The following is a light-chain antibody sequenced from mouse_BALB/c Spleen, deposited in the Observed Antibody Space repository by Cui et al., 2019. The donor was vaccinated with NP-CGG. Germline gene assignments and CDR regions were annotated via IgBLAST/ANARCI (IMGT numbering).Light chain of an antibody. CDR3: ALWYSNHWV. V-gene: IGLV1*01. Sequence: AVVSHESALTTSPGETVTLTRRSSTGAVTTSNYANWVQEKPDHLFTGLIGGTNNRAPGVPARFSGSLIGDKAALTITGAQTEDEAIYFCALWYSNHWVFGGGTKLTVL. J-gene: IGLJ1*01. CDR1: TGAVTTSNY. CDR2: GTN.